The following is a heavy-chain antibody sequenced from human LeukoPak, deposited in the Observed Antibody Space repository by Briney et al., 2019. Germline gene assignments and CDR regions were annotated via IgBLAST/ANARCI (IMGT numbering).Heavy chain of an antibody. J-gene: IGHJ4*02. CDR3: VADRGNWSGGDF. CDR1: TFAFGGYW. Sequence: QPGGSLRLSCAGSTFAFGGYWIHWVRPLPGKGLAWVSRIDSAGGRIQWADSVKGRFTISRDYAKNTVYLQMNSLRPEDSAVYYCVADRGNWSGGDFWGRGTLVIVSS. D-gene: IGHD3-10*01. CDR2: IDSAGGRI. V-gene: IGHV3-74*01.